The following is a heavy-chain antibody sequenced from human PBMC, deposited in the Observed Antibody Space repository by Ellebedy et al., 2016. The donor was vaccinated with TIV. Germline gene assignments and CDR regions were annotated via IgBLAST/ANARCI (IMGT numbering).Heavy chain of an antibody. Sequence: PGGSLRLSCAASGFTFSSYAMHWVRQAPGKGLEWVEVISYDGSNKYYADSVKGRFTISRDNSKNTLYLQMNSLRAEDTAVYYCAGSALISYSSSSRVYYYYYYGMDVWGQGTTVTVSS. V-gene: IGHV3-30-3*01. D-gene: IGHD6-6*01. CDR2: ISYDGSNK. J-gene: IGHJ6*02. CDR3: AGSALISYSSSSRVYYYYYYGMDV. CDR1: GFTFSSYA.